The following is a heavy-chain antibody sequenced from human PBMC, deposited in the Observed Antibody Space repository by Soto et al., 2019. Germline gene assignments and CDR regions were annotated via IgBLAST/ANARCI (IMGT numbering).Heavy chain of an antibody. V-gene: IGHV3-23*01. Sequence: EVQLLESGGGLVQPGGSLRLSCADSGFTFSSYGMSWVRQAPGKGLEWVSSISGSGGSTYYADSGKGRFTISRDNSKNTLYLQMNSLRAEDAAIYYCAKLDSGSLSWGQGTLVIVSS. D-gene: IGHD6-13*01. CDR2: ISGSGGST. CDR3: AKLDSGSLS. J-gene: IGHJ5*02. CDR1: GFTFSSYG.